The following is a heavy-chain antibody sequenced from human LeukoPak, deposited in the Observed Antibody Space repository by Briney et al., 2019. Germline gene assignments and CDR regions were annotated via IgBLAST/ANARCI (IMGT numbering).Heavy chain of an antibody. CDR2: IYPDDSDI. D-gene: IGHD3-10*01. CDR1: GYSFSNYW. CDR3: ARHGRGSRSPNAFDI. V-gene: IGHV5-51*01. J-gene: IGHJ3*02. Sequence: GESLKISCKGSGYSFSNYWIGWVRQMPGEGLQWMGIIYPDDSDIRYSPSFQGQVTISADKSIITAYLQWSSLKASDTAMYYCARHGRGSRSPNAFDIWGQGTMVTVSS.